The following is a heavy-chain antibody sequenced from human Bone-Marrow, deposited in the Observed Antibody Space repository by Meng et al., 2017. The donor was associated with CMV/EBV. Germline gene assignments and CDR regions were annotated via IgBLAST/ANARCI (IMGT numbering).Heavy chain of an antibody. CDR1: GFTFSNYG. D-gene: IGHD3-3*01. CDR2: IRYDGSNK. V-gene: IGHV3-30*02. J-gene: IGHJ6*02. Sequence: GGSLRLSCAASGFTFSNYGMYWVRQAPGKGLEWVTFIRYDGSNKYYADSVKGQFTISRDNSKNTLFLQMNSLRAEDTAVYYCARPLTNYDFWSGYYTGGGMDVWGQGTTVTVSS. CDR3: ARPLTNYDFWSGYYTGGGMDV.